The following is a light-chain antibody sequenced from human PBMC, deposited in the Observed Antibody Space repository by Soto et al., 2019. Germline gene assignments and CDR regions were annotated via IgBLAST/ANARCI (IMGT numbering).Light chain of an antibody. J-gene: IGKJ1*01. Sequence: DIVMTQSPDSLAVSLGERATINCKSSQSVLYSSNNKNYLTWYQQKPGQPPKLLIYWASTRESGVPDRCSGSGFGTDFTLTISSLQAEDVAVDYCQQYYNTPPTFGQGTKVEIK. V-gene: IGKV4-1*01. CDR3: QQYYNTPPT. CDR2: WAS. CDR1: QSVLYSSNNKNY.